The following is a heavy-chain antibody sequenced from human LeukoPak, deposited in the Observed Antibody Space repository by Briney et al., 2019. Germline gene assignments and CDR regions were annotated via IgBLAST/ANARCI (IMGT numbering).Heavy chain of an antibody. D-gene: IGHD4-17*01. V-gene: IGHV1-69*04. CDR3: AEGPHDHGDFVFF. J-gene: IGHJ4*02. Sequence: SVKVSCKASGDTFDRFAITWVRLAPGQGLDWMGRIIPIFGITHYAPHFQGRLTITADTSTKTAYMELSSLKSDDTAVYYCAEGPHDHGDFVFFWGQGTLVTGTS. CDR2: IIPIFGIT. CDR1: GDTFDRFA.